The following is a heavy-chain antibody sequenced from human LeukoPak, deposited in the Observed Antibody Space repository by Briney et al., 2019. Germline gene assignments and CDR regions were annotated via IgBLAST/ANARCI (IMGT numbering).Heavy chain of an antibody. CDR3: AREYYDSWSGYENWFDP. J-gene: IGHJ5*02. CDR2: IYTSGST. D-gene: IGHD3-3*01. Sequence: PSETLSLTCTVSGGSISSYYWSWIRQPAGKGLEWIGRIYTSGSTNYNPSLKSRVTMSVDTSKNQFSLKLSSVTAADTAVYYCAREYYDSWSGYENWFDPWGQGTLVTVSS. V-gene: IGHV4-4*07. CDR1: GGSISSYY.